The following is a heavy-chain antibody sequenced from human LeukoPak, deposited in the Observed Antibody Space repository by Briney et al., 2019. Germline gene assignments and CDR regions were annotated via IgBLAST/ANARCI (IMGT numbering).Heavy chain of an antibody. J-gene: IGHJ4*02. CDR1: GFTFSSYG. Sequence: GGSLRLSCAASGFTFSSYGMPWVRQAPGKGLEWVAVISYDGSNKYYADSVKGRFTISRDNSKNTLYLQMNSLRAEDTAVYYCATIFEFWGQGILVTVSS. CDR2: ISYDGSNK. D-gene: IGHD1-14*01. V-gene: IGHV3-30*03. CDR3: ATIFEF.